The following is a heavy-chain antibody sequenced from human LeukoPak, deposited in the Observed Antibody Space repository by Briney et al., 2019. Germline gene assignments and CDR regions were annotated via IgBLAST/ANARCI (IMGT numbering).Heavy chain of an antibody. CDR3: ARLDYSVGADYFDY. Sequence: KSSETLSLTCTVSGYSISRGYYWGWMRQPPGKGLEWIGNIYHSGSTYYNPSLKRRVTISVDTSKNQFSLKLSSVTAADTAVYYCARLDYSVGADYFDYWGQGTLVTVSS. V-gene: IGHV4-38-2*02. CDR1: GYSISRGYY. D-gene: IGHD4-11*01. CDR2: IYHSGST. J-gene: IGHJ4*02.